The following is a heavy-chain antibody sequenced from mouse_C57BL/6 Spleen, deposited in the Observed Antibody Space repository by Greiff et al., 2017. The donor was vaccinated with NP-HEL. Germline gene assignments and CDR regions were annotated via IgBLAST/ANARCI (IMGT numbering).Heavy chain of an antibody. D-gene: IGHD1-1*01. V-gene: IGHV1-59*01. CDR3: AGAHYYGSSYWYFDV. CDR2: IDPSDSYT. Sequence: QVQLQQSGAELVRPGTSVKLSCKASGYTFTSYWMHWVKQRPGQGLEWIGVIDPSDSYTNYNQKFKGKATLTVDTSSSTAYMQLSSLTSEDSAVYYCAGAHYYGSSYWYFDVWGTGTTVTVSS. J-gene: IGHJ1*03. CDR1: GYTFTSYW.